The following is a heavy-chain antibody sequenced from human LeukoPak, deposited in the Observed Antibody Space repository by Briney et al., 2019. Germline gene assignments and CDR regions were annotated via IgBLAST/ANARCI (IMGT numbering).Heavy chain of an antibody. Sequence: GESLKISCKGSGYSFTSYWIGWVRQMPGKGLEWMGIIYPGDSDTRYSPSFQGQVTISADKSISTAYLQWSSLKASDTAMYYCARLRGLGNQQSLLDYWGQGTLVTVSP. J-gene: IGHJ4*02. CDR1: GYSFTSYW. CDR2: IYPGDSDT. D-gene: IGHD7-27*01. V-gene: IGHV5-51*01. CDR3: ARLRGLGNQQSLLDY.